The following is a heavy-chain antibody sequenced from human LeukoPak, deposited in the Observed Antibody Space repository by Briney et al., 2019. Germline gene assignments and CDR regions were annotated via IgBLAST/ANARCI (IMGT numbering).Heavy chain of an antibody. Sequence: SETLSLTCTVSGGSISSYYWNWIRQPAGKGLEWIGSIYHSGSTYYNPSLKSRVTISVDTSKNQFSLKLSSVTTADTAVYYCASSNYGSGSSVYFDYWGQGTLVTVSS. D-gene: IGHD3-10*01. CDR3: ASSNYGSGSSVYFDY. J-gene: IGHJ4*02. V-gene: IGHV4-4*07. CDR2: IYHSGST. CDR1: GGSISSYY.